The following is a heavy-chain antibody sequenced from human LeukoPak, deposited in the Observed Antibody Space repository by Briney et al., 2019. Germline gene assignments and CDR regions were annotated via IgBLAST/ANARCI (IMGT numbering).Heavy chain of an antibody. CDR2: ISSSGDST. J-gene: IGHJ3*02. CDR1: GLTFTSYA. V-gene: IGHV3-23*01. D-gene: IGHD3-22*01. CDR3: AKDPNYYDSSGYYGRFGAFDI. Sequence: GGSLRLSCAASGLTFTSYAMSWVRQAPGKGLEWVSAISSSGDSTYYADSVKGRFTISRDNSKNTLYLQMNSLRADDTAVYYCAKDPNYYDSSGYYGRFGAFDIWGQGTMVTVSS.